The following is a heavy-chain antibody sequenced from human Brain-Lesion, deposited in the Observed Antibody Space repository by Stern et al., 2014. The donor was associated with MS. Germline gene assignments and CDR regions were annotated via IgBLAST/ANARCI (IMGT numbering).Heavy chain of an antibody. J-gene: IGHJ4*02. CDR2: INRDGSDT. Sequence: EVQLVESGGGLVQPGGSLRLSCAASGFNFSSYWMRWVRQFPEKGLFWVSQINRDGSDTSYADSVKGRFSISRDNIRNMLYLRMTSLRAEDTAVYYCARGVGDYWGQGARVTVSS. D-gene: IGHD3-16*01. CDR1: GFNFSSYW. V-gene: IGHV3-74*02. CDR3: ARGVGDY.